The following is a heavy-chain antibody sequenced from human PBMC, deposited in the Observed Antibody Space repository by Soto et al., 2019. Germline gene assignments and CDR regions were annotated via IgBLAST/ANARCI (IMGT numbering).Heavy chain of an antibody. V-gene: IGHV3-21*01. D-gene: IGHD3-3*01. Sequence: GGSLRLSCAASGFTFSSYSMNWVRQAPGKGLEWVSSISSSSSYIYYADSVKGRFTISRDNAKNSLYLQMNSLRAEDTALYYCAREFGAYDFWSGFDYYYYYMDVWGKGTTVTVSS. CDR3: AREFGAYDFWSGFDYYYYYMDV. J-gene: IGHJ6*03. CDR2: ISSSSSYI. CDR1: GFTFSSYS.